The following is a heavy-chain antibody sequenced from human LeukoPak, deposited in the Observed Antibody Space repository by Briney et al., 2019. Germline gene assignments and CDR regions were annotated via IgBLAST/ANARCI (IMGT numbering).Heavy chain of an antibody. CDR2: INWNGGST. D-gene: IGHD2-15*01. Sequence: RAGGSLRLSCAASGFTFSNYWMSWVRQAPGKGLEWVSGINWNGGSTGYADSVKGRFTISRDNAKNSLYLQMNSLRAEDTALYYCAKDICRGLGGSCWGPGFWGQGTLVTVSS. CDR1: GFTFSNYW. V-gene: IGHV3-20*04. CDR3: AKDICRGLGGSCWGPGF. J-gene: IGHJ4*02.